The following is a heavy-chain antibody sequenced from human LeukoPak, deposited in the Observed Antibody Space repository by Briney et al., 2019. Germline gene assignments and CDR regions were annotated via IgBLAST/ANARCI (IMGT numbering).Heavy chain of an antibody. V-gene: IGHV5-51*01. J-gene: IGHJ4*02. CDR2: IYPGDSDT. D-gene: IGHD2-15*01. Sequence: GESLKISCKGSGYSFTSYWIGWVRQMPGKGLEWMGIIYPGDSDTRYSPSFQGQVTISADKSISTAYLQWSSLKASDTAMYYCARLSYRVVVAATPDFDYWGQGTLVTVSS. CDR1: GYSFTSYW. CDR3: ARLSYRVVVAATPDFDY.